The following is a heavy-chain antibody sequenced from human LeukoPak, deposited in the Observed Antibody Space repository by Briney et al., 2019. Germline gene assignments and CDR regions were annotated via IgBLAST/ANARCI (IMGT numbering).Heavy chain of an antibody. V-gene: IGHV4-34*01. CDR3: ARLTLTGSLN. CDR1: GGSFSGYY. Sequence: SETLSLTCAVYGGSFSGYYWSWIRQPPGKGLEWIGEINHSGSTNYNPSLKSRVTISVDTSKNQFSLKLSSVTAADAAVYYCARLTLTGSLNWGQGTLVTVSS. J-gene: IGHJ4*02. D-gene: IGHD7-27*01. CDR2: INHSGST.